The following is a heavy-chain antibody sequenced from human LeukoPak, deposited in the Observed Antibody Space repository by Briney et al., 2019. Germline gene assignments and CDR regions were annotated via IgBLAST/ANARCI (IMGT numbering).Heavy chain of an antibody. D-gene: IGHD2/OR15-2a*01. J-gene: IGHJ4*02. CDR2: MNPKTDNT. CDR3: ARSGPISLRF. CDR1: GGTFSSYA. Sequence: ASVTVSCKASGGTFSSYAISWVRQATGQGLEWMGWMNPKTDNTEYAQKFQGRVTLTWTTSISTAYMELSSLKSEDTAVYFCARSGPISLRFWGQGTLVTVSS. V-gene: IGHV1-8*02.